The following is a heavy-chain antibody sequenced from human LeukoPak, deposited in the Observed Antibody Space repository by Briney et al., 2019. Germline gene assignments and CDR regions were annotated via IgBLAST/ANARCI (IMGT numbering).Heavy chain of an antibody. Sequence: PSETLSLTCAVYGGSFSDYYWSWIRQPPGKGLEWIGEINHSGSTNYNPSLKSRVTISVDTSKNQFSLKLGSVTAADTAVYYCARGSHPNQPYYDGSPYDARTPPPGHLTSYYFDSWGQGILVTVSS. CDR3: ARGSHPNQPYYDGSPYDARTPPPGHLTSYYFDS. D-gene: IGHD3-22*01. CDR2: INHSGST. V-gene: IGHV4-34*01. J-gene: IGHJ4*02. CDR1: GGSFSDYY.